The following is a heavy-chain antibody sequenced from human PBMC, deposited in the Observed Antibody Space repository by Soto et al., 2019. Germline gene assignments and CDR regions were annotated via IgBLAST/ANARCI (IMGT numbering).Heavy chain of an antibody. Sequence: GGSLILSCTASGFTFSSYAMSWVRQAPGKGLEWVSSISGSSDRMDYTDSVKGRFTISRDNSMNTLYLQLSSLRAEDTAVYYCAKGQTAPDPHWFDPWGQGSLVTVSS. D-gene: IGHD5-18*01. CDR1: GFTFSSYA. V-gene: IGHV3-23*01. CDR3: AKGQTAPDPHWFDP. J-gene: IGHJ5*02. CDR2: ISGSSDRM.